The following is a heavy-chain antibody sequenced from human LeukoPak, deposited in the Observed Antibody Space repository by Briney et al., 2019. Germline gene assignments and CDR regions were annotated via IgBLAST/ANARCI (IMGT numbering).Heavy chain of an antibody. V-gene: IGHV3-23*01. J-gene: IGHJ4*02. D-gene: IGHD1-26*01. CDR1: GFTFSNAW. CDR3: AKDGSYSSDY. Sequence: GGSLRLSCAASGFTFSNAWMSWVRQAPGKGLEWVSAISGSGGSTYYADSVKGRFTISRDNSKNTLYLQMNSLRAEDTAVYYCAKDGSYSSDYWGQGTLVTVSS. CDR2: ISGSGGST.